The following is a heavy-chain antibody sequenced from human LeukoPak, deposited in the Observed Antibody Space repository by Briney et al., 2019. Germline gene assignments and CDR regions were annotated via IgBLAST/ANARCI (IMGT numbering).Heavy chain of an antibody. D-gene: IGHD6-19*01. CDR3: VTGITVAGTKYYFDY. Sequence: GASVKVSCKVSGYILSAISMHWVRQSPGKGLEWMGGLDPGQGETVYAQKFQGRVTMTEDTSTDTAYMELSSLRSEDTAVYYCVTGITVAGTKYYFDYWGQGILVTVSP. CDR1: GYILSAIS. V-gene: IGHV1-24*01. CDR2: LDPGQGET. J-gene: IGHJ4*02.